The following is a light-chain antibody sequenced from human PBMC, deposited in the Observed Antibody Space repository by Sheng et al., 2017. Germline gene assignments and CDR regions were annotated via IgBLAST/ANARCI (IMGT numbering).Light chain of an antibody. V-gene: IGLV2-18*02. CDR3: SSYTSSITWV. CDR2: DVS. Sequence: QSALTQPPSVSGSPGQSVTISCTGTSSDVGDYNRVSWYQQPPGTAPKLLIYDVSSRPSGVPDRFSGSKSGNTASLTISGLQAEDEADYYCSSYTSSITWVFGGGTKLTV. CDR1: SSDVGDYNR. J-gene: IGLJ3*02.